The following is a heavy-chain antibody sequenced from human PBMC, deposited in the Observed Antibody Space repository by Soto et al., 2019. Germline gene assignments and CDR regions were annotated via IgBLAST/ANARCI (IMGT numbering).Heavy chain of an antibody. CDR3: ARENYFDY. Sequence: EVQLVESGGGLVQPGGSLRLSCAASGFTFSNYWMGWVRQAPGKGLEWVANVKQDGSEKSYVDSVKGRFTISRDNAKKSLYLQMSSLRAEDTAVYYCARENYFDYWGQGTLVTVSS. CDR2: VKQDGSEK. J-gene: IGHJ4*02. CDR1: GFTFSNYW. V-gene: IGHV3-7*01.